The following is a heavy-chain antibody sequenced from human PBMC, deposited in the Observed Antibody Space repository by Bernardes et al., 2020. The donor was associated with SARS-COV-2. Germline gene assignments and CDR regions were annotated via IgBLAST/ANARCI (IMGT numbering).Heavy chain of an antibody. Sequence: GESLLLSCAASGFTFSIAWLHWFRQAPGTGPVWVSRMNSDGTIIDHADSVKVRFTISRDNAKNTLYLQMHSLRAEDTALYYCVRDMYGSNDYWGRGTLVIVSA. CDR1: GFTFSIAW. D-gene: IGHD2-8*01. J-gene: IGHJ4*02. CDR2: MNSDGTII. CDR3: VRDMYGSNDY. V-gene: IGHV3-74*01.